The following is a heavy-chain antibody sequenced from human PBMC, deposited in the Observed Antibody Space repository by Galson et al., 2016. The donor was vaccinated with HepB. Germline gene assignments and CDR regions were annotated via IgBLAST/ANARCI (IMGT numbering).Heavy chain of an antibody. CDR3: AKMRGHPTYHYYMDV. CDR1: PFPFSSST. Sequence: SLRLSCAASPFPFSSSTMNWVRQAPGKGLEWVATIGAGGDNIYYADSVRGRFTVSRDNSKNTLYLQMNSLRADDTAVYYCAKMRGHPTYHYYMDVWGKGTTVTVSS. V-gene: IGHV3-23*01. CDR2: IGAGGDNI. J-gene: IGHJ6*03.